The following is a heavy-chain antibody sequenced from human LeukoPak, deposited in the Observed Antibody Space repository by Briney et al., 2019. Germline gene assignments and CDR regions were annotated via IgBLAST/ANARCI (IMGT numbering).Heavy chain of an antibody. Sequence: PGGSLRLSCAASGFTFSSYAMSWVRQAPGKGLEWVAAIRGSGGSTYYADSVKGRFTISRDNSKNTLYLQMNSLRAEDTAVYYCAKGTYSSSWSWGNYWGQGTLVTVSS. CDR3: AKGTYSSSWSWGNY. CDR1: GFTFSSYA. D-gene: IGHD6-13*01. J-gene: IGHJ4*02. V-gene: IGHV3-23*01. CDR2: IRGSGGST.